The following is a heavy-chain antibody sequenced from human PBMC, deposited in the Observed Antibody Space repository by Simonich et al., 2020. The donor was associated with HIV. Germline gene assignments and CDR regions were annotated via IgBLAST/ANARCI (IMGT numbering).Heavy chain of an antibody. CDR2: ISSSSSYI. CDR1: GFTFSSFS. J-gene: IGHJ4*02. D-gene: IGHD2-2*01. Sequence: EVQLVESGGGLVKPGGSLRLSCAASGFTFSSFSMNWVRQAPGKGREWVSSISSSSSYIYYADSVKGRVTISRDNAKNSLYLQMNSLRAEDTAVYYWARDGRKGSSTSCSDYWGQGTLVTVSS. V-gene: IGHV3-21*01. CDR3: ARDGRKGSSTSCSDY.